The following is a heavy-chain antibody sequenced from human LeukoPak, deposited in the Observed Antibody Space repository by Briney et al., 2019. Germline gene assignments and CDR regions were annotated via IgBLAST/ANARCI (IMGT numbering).Heavy chain of an antibody. CDR1: GFTFSSYA. V-gene: IGHV3-23*01. J-gene: IGHJ4*02. CDR3: ATYSGYGLDY. CDR2: ISGSGGTT. D-gene: IGHD5-12*01. Sequence: PGGSLRLSCVVSGFTFSSYAMSWVRQAPGKGLEWVSAISGSGGTTYYADSVKGRFTISRDNSKNTLYLQVNSLRAEDTAIYYCATYSGYGLDYWGQGTLVTVSS.